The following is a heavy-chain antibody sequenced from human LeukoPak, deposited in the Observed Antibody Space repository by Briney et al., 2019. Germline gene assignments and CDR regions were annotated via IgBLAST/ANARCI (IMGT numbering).Heavy chain of an antibody. CDR1: GFTFSSYA. Sequence: GGSLRLSCAASGFTFSSYAMNWVRQAPGKGLEWVSAITGSGGRTYYADSVKGRFTISRDNSKNTLYLQMNSLRAEDTAVYYCAKAAWPYGDYDYFDYWGQGALVTVSS. V-gene: IGHV3-23*01. D-gene: IGHD4-17*01. CDR3: AKAAWPYGDYDYFDY. J-gene: IGHJ4*02. CDR2: ITGSGGRT.